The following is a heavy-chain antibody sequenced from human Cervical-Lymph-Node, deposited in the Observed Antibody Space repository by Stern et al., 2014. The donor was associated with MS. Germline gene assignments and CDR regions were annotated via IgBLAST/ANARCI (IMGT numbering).Heavy chain of an antibody. V-gene: IGHV3-30-3*02. CDR1: GFPFSHYA. CDR2: ITYEGRYQ. Sequence: VQLVQSGGGVVQPGRSLRLSCEASGFPFSHYAMHWVRQAPGKGLEWVALITYEGRYQYYTDSVKGRFTISRDSSKNTLYLQMNSLRVEDTAVYFCAKERRGYYAEAWGQGTLVTVSS. CDR3: AKERRGYYAEA. D-gene: IGHD1-26*01. J-gene: IGHJ5*02.